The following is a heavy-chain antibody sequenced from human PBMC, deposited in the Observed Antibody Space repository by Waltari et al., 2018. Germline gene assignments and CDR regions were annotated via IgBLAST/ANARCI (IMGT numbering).Heavy chain of an antibody. J-gene: IGHJ4*02. CDR2: IYRGGET. CDR3: TSDHGLSWPLD. V-gene: IGHV3-53*01. D-gene: IGHD6-13*01. CDR1: GVIFSNNY. Sequence: EVHLVESGGGLVHPGDSVRLSCAASGVIFSNNYMSWVRQPPGKGLEWVSVIYRGGETYYADSVKGRFTISRDNSKNTLYLQMNNVRAEDTAVYYCTSDHGLSWPLDWGQGTMVTVSS.